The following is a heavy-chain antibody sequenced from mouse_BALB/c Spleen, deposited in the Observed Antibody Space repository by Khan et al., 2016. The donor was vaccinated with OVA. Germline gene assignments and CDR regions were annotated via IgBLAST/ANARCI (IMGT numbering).Heavy chain of an antibody. D-gene: IGHD1-1*01. CDR1: GISITTGNYR. Sequence: VQLQQSGPGLVKPSQTVSLTCTVTGISITTGNYRWSWIRQFPGNKLEWIGYLFYSGTITYNPSLTSRTTITRDTSKSQFFLEMNSLTAEDTATYYCARDYGSLYWYVDVWGAGTTVTVSS. CDR3: ARDYGSLYWYVDV. V-gene: IGHV3-5*02. CDR2: LFYSGTI. J-gene: IGHJ1*01.